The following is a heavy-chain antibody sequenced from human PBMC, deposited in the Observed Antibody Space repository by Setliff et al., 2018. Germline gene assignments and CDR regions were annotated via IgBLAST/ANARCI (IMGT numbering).Heavy chain of an antibody. CDR3: ARDTSSDWAAWFDP. CDR2: VFVSGST. Sequence: PSETLSLTCTVSGGSISTYYWSWIRRPAGKGLEWIGRVFVSGSTNYNPSLKSRVTMSVDTSKNQFSLKLTSVTAADTAMYYRARDTSSDWAAWFDPWSQGILVTVSS. V-gene: IGHV4-4*07. D-gene: IGHD6-19*01. J-gene: IGHJ5*02. CDR1: GGSISTYY.